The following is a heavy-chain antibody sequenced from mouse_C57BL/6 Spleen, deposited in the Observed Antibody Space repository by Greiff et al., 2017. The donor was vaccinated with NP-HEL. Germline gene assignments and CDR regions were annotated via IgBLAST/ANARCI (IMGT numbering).Heavy chain of an antibody. CDR2: INYDGSST. J-gene: IGHJ1*03. Sequence: EVHLVESEGGLVQPGSSMKLSCTASGFTFSDYYMAWVRQVPEKGLEWVANINYDGSSTYYLDSLKSRFIISRDNAKNILYLQMSSLKSEDTATYYCARAGVGRGYFDVWGTGTTVTVSS. CDR1: GFTFSDYY. V-gene: IGHV5-16*01. CDR3: ARAGVGRGYFDV. D-gene: IGHD4-1*01.